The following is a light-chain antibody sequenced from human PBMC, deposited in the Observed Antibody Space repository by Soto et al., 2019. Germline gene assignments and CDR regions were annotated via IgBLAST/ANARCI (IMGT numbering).Light chain of an antibody. CDR2: EVS. V-gene: IGKV2-30*02. J-gene: IGKJ1*01. CDR3: RQGTHWPWT. Sequence: DVVMTQSPLSLPVTLGQPASISCRSSESLIHSDGSTYLSGFQQRPGQSPRSLIYEVSDRDSGDPDRFSGSGSGTDCTLKISRVEAGDVGVYYCRQGTHWPWTFGQGTEVEIK. CDR1: ESLIHSDGSTY.